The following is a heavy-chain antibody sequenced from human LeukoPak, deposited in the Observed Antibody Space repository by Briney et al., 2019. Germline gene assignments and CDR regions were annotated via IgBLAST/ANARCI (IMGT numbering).Heavy chain of an antibody. D-gene: IGHD4-23*01. CDR2: ISYDGSNK. J-gene: IGHJ3*02. CDR1: GFTFSSYS. CDR3: ATPSYGGNSFGAFDI. V-gene: IGHV3-30*03. Sequence: GGSLRLSCAASGFTFSSYSMNWVRQAPGKGLEWVAVISYDGSNKYYADSVKGRFTISRDNAKNSLYLQMNSLRAEDTAVYYCATPSYGGNSFGAFDIWGQGTMVTVSS.